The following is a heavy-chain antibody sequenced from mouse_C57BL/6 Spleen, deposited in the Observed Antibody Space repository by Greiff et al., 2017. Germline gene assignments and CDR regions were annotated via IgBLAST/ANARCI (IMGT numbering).Heavy chain of an antibody. J-gene: IGHJ4*01. D-gene: IGHD1-1*01. CDR1: GNTFTSYW. V-gene: IGHV1-55*01. CDR3: ARRGYYYGSSYPYYAMDY. CDR2: IYPGSGST. Sequence: QVQLKQPGAELVKPGASVKMSCKASGNTFTSYWITWVKQRPGQGLEWIGDIYPGSGSTNYNEKFKSKVILTVDTSSSTAYMQLSSLTSDDSAVYYCARRGYYYGSSYPYYAMDYWGQGTSVTVSS.